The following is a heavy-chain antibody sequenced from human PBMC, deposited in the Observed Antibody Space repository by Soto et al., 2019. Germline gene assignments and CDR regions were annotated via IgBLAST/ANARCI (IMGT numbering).Heavy chain of an antibody. Sequence: QVQLVQSGAEVKKPGSSVKVSCTASGGTFSSYSINCVRQAPGQGLEWMGEIIPIFGTANYAQKVQGRVTITADESTSTAYMELSSLRSEDTAVYYCARHGGRHSGGIDYWGQGTLVTVSS. D-gene: IGHD1-26*01. J-gene: IGHJ4*02. CDR2: IIPIFGTA. V-gene: IGHV1-69*01. CDR1: GGTFSSYS. CDR3: ARHGGRHSGGIDY.